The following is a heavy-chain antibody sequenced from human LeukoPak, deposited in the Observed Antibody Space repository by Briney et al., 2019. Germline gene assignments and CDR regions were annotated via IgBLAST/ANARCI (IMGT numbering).Heavy chain of an antibody. V-gene: IGHV3-30*18. CDR3: AKDLLMFGESSLGY. D-gene: IGHD3-10*02. CDR1: GFTFSSYS. CDR2: ISYDGSNK. J-gene: IGHJ4*02. Sequence: GGSLRLSCAASGFTFSSYSMNWVRQAPGKGLEWVAVISYDGSNKYYADSVKGRFTISRDNSKNTLYLQMNSLRAEDTAVYYCAKDLLMFGESSLGYWGQGTLVTVSS.